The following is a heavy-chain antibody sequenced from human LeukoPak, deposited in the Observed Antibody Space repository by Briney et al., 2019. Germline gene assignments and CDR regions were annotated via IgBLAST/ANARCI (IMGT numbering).Heavy chain of an antibody. D-gene: IGHD2-15*01. J-gene: IGHJ4*02. CDR1: GGSFSGYY. CDR2: INHSGST. V-gene: IGHV4-34*01. CDR3: ARRGIVVVVAAKGSFDY. Sequence: SETLSLTCAVYGGSFSGYYWSWIRQPPGKGLEWIGEINHSGSTNYNPSLKSRVTISVDTSKNQFSLKLSSVTAADTAVYYCARRGIVVVVAAKGSFDYWGQGTLVTVSS.